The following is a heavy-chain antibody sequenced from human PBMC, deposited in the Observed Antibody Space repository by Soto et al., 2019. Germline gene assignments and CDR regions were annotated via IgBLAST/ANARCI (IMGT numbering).Heavy chain of an antibody. CDR1: GYTFTSSA. J-gene: IGHJ4*02. D-gene: IGHD4-17*01. Sequence: ASVKVSCKASGYTFTSSAIHWVRQAPGQRLEWMGWINAGNGNTKYSQKFQDRVTITRDTSASTAYMELSSLRSEDTAVYYCARMTPVMYFDSWGQGTLVTVS. CDR2: INAGNGNT. V-gene: IGHV1-3*01. CDR3: ARMTPVMYFDS.